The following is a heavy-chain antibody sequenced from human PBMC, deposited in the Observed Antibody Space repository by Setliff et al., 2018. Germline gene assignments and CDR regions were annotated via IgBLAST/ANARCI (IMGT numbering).Heavy chain of an antibody. V-gene: IGHV1-69*05. CDR2: TIPIFGST. Sequence: SVKVSCKASGYTFRSYGINWVRQAPGQGLEWMGGTIPIFGSTNYAQKFQDRVTIITDESTSTAYMELRSLRTEDTAVYYCAREGVDTRSSTDYRYYMDVWGKGTTVTVSS. J-gene: IGHJ6*03. D-gene: IGHD5-18*01. CDR3: AREGVDTRSSTDYRYYMDV. CDR1: GYTFRSYG.